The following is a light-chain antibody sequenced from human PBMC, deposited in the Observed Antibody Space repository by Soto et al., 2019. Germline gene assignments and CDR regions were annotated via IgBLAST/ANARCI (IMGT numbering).Light chain of an antibody. V-gene: IGKV3D-15*01. J-gene: IGKJ4*01. CDR1: QSVARN. CDR3: QQYDYWPPIT. Sequence: IVMTQTPATLSVSPGERVTLSCRASQSVARNLAWYQEKPAQVPRLLIYDASTRATGVPARFSGSGSGTQFNLTISSLQSEDFAVYYCQQYDYWPPITFGGGTRVEIK. CDR2: DAS.